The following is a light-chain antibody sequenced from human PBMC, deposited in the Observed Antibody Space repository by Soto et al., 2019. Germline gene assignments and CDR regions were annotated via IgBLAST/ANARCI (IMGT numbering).Light chain of an antibody. CDR2: GVS. J-gene: IGKJ2*01. Sequence: EIVLTQSPGTLSLSPGERATLSCRASQSISNNYLAWYQQRPGQAPRLLIYGVSSRATGIADRFSGSGSGTDFTLTISRLEPEDFAVYYCQQRSNWPPYTFGQGTKLEIK. CDR3: QQRSNWPPYT. V-gene: IGKV3D-20*02. CDR1: QSISNNY.